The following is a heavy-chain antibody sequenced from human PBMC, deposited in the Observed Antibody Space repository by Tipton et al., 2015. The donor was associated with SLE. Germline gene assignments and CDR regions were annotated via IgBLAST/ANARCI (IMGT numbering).Heavy chain of an antibody. CDR1: GFTFSIYS. V-gene: IGHV3-21*03. Sequence: GSLRLSCAASGFTFSIYSMNWVRQAPGKGLEWVSSISGGSDYLYYTDSVRGRFTISRDNAKNSLYLQVTSLRAEDTGLYYCARVPIGATEDWFDPWGQGTLVTVSS. CDR2: ISGGSDYL. D-gene: IGHD1-26*01. J-gene: IGHJ5*02. CDR3: ARVPIGATEDWFDP.